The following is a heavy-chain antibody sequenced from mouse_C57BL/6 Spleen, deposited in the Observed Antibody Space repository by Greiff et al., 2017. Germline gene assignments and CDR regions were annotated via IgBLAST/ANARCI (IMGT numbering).Heavy chain of an antibody. CDR1: GFNIKDYY. V-gene: IGHV14-2*01. CDR3: ARSYYSNYGAMDY. J-gene: IGHJ4*01. CDR2: IDPEDGET. D-gene: IGHD2-5*01. Sequence: VQLQQSGAELVKPGASVKLSCTASGFNIKDYYMHWVKQRTEQGLEWIGRIDPEDGETKYAPKFKGKATITADTSSNTAYLQLSSLTSEDTAVDYCARSYYSNYGAMDYWGQGTSVTVSS.